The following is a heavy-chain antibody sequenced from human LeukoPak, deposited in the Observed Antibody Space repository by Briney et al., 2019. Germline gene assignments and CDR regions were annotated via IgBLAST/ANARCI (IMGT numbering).Heavy chain of an antibody. CDR2: IYTSGST. CDR1: GGSISSGSYY. D-gene: IGHD3-3*02. Sequence: SQTLSLTCTVSGGSISSGSYYWSWIRQRAGKGLEWIGRIYTSGSTNYNPSLKSRVTISVDTSKNQFSLKLSSVTAADTAVYYCARSPPLDYYFDYWGQGTLVTVSS. J-gene: IGHJ4*02. CDR3: ARSPPLDYYFDY. V-gene: IGHV4-61*02.